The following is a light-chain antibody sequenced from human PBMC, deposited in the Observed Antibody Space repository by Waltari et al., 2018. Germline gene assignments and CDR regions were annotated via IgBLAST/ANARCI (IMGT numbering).Light chain of an antibody. Sequence: DIVMTQSPDSLAVSLGERATINCKSSQSVLFSSNNRNYLAWYQQKPGQSPKLVLYWASTRESGVPDRFSGSGSATDFTLTISSLQPEDFATYYCQQSYSTPPWTFGQGTKVEIK. J-gene: IGKJ1*01. CDR3: QQSYSTPPWT. CDR2: WAS. V-gene: IGKV4-1*01. CDR1: QSVLFSSNNRNY.